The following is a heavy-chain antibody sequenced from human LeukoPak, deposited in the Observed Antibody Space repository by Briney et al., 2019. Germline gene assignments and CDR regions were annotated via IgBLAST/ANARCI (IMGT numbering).Heavy chain of an antibody. V-gene: IGHV4-39*01. CDR2: GACRRSS. CDR1: GGSIGNSAYY. Sequence: SHSLSPTWTVSGGSIGNSAYYSAWLRPPPGKGLEWFGRGACRRSSHYYPSLESRLASSVDTSKNQFSLRLSSVTAADATVCYCSRDYHVGAPYSGNCGCGGQGTRVTVS. CDR3: SRDYHVGAPYSGNCGC. J-gene: IGHJ4*02. D-gene: IGHD1-26*01.